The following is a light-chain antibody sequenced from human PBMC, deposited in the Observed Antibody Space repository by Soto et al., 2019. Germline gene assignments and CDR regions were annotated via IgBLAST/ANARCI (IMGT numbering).Light chain of an antibody. Sequence: DIQMTQSPSTLSGSVGDRVTITCRASQTISNWLAWYQQKPGKAPKPLIYMASSLESGVSPRFSGSGAGTEFTLPISSLQADDLATYYCQQYSRQATFGEGTKVDI. V-gene: IGKV1-5*03. J-gene: IGKJ1*01. CDR2: MAS. CDR3: QQYSRQAT. CDR1: QTISNW.